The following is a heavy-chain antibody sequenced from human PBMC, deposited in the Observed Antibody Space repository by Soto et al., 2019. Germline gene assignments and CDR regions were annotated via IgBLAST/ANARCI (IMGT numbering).Heavy chain of an antibody. D-gene: IGHD6-19*01. CDR1: GFTFSSYG. J-gene: IGHJ6*02. CDR2: IWYDGSNK. V-gene: IGHV3-33*01. Sequence: QVQLVESGGGVVQPGRSLRLSCAASGFTFSSYGMHWVRQAPGKGLEWVAVIWYDGSNKYYADSVKGRFTISRDNSKKTLYMQMNSLRAEDTAVYYCARDIAVAGTHYYYYGMDVWGQGTTVTVSS. CDR3: ARDIAVAGTHYYYYGMDV.